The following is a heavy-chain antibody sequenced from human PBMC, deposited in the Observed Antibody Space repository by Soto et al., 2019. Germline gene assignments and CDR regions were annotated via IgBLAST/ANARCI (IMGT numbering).Heavy chain of an antibody. V-gene: IGHV3-30-3*01. J-gene: IGHJ4*02. Sequence: QVQLVESGGGVVQPGRSLRLSCAASGFTFNYYAMHWVRQAPGKGLEWVAVISYDASNKYYADSVKGRFTISRDNSKNTVYLQMNSLRAEDTAVYYCARDAWTGGQWLVRVDYWGQGAQVTVSS. D-gene: IGHD6-19*01. CDR1: GFTFNYYA. CDR3: ARDAWTGGQWLVRVDY. CDR2: ISYDASNK.